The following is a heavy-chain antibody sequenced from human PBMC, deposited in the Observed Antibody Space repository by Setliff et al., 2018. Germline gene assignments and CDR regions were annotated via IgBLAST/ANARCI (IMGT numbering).Heavy chain of an antibody. D-gene: IGHD6-13*01. J-gene: IGHJ4*02. V-gene: IGHV1-46*01. Sequence: ASVKVSCKATGYTLSRHYMHWARQAPGQGLEWMGIINPGGGSASYAQKFQGRVTMTSDTSTRTVYMEVNSVRSDDTAIYYCARGGMAAAGRKGVFEYWGQGTQVTVSS. CDR1: GYTLSRHY. CDR2: INPGGGSA. CDR3: ARGGMAAAGRKGVFEY.